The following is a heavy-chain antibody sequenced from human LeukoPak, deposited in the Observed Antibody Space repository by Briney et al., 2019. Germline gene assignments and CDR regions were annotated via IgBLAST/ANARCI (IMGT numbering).Heavy chain of an antibody. CDR1: GGSITSVSYY. D-gene: IGHD3-16*01. CDR3: ARHYTSNAYHYYFDY. Sequence: SETLSLTCTVSGGSITSVSYYWGWIRQPPGKGLEWIGTIYYSGSTYYNPSLKSRVTISVDTSKNQFSLKLSSVTAADTAVYYCARHYTSNAYHYYFDYWGQGILVTVSS. J-gene: IGHJ4*02. V-gene: IGHV4-39*01. CDR2: IYYSGST.